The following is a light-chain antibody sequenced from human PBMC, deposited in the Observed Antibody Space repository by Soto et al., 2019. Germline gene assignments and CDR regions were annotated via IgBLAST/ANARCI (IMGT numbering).Light chain of an antibody. V-gene: IGKV1-39*01. Sequence: DIPMSQSPSSLSASGGDRVTITCRASEKIYTYLNWYQEKVGQAPKLLIYDASTLQSGAPSRFSGRGSETEYTLTISGLQPEDSATYYCQQGFDAPPTFGGGTKVEIK. CDR2: DAS. CDR3: QQGFDAPPT. CDR1: EKIYTY. J-gene: IGKJ4*01.